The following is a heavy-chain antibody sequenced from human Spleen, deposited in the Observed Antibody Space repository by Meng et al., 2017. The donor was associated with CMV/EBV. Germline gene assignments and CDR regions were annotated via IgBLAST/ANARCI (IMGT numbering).Heavy chain of an antibody. CDR3: VRDARDGYSGGAGYGMDV. V-gene: IGHV3-11*06. CDR2: ISGSGSAT. CDR1: GGSISSSSYY. D-gene: IGHD5-12*01. Sequence: GGFLRLSCTVSGGSISSSSYYWGWIRQPPGKGLEWVSYISGSGSATNYVDSVKGRFTISRDNARNSMDLQMNSLRDEDTAMYYCVRDARDGYSGGAGYGMDVWGQGTTVTVSS. J-gene: IGHJ6*02.